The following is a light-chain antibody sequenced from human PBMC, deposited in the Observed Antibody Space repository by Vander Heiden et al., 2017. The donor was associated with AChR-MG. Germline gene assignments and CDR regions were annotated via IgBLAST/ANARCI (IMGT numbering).Light chain of an antibody. CDR3: CSYAGSSTLDV. J-gene: IGLJ1*01. CDR2: EVS. Sequence: QSALTQPASVSGSPGQSITISCTGTSSDVGSYNLVSWYQQHPGKAPKLMSYEVSKRPSGVSNRFSGSKSGNTASLTISGLQAEDEADYYGCSYAGSSTLDVFGTGTKVTVL. CDR1: SSDVGSYNL. V-gene: IGLV2-23*02.